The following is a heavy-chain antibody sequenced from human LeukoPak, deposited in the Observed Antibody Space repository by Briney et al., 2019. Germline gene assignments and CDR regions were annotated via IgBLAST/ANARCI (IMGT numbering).Heavy chain of an antibody. V-gene: IGHV3-23*01. Sequence: GGTLRLSCAASGFTFSSYAMSWVRQAPGKGLEWVSSISGSSDTTYNADSLKGRFTISRHNSKNTLYLQMNSLRAEDTAVYYCAKSPGGIHHNWGQGTLVTVSS. CDR3: AKSPGGIHHN. D-gene: IGHD5-18*01. CDR2: ISGSSDTT. CDR1: GFTFSSYA. J-gene: IGHJ4*02.